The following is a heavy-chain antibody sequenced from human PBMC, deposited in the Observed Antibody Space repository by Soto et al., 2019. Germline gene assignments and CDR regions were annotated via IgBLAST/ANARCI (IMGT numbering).Heavy chain of an antibody. CDR1: GFSISSGYF. Sequence: SETLSLTCAVSGFSISSGYFWGWIRQPPGKGPEWLGSIYHSGTTYYNPSVKGRVTISVDTSKNQFSLKMSSVTAADTAVHYCARDSSGYYWFDPWGQGTLVTV. CDR2: IYHSGTT. J-gene: IGHJ5*02. D-gene: IGHD3-22*01. V-gene: IGHV4-38-2*02. CDR3: ARDSSGYYWFDP.